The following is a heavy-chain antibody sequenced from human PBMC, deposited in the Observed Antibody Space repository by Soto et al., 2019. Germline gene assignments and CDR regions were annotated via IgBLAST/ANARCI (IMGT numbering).Heavy chain of an antibody. CDR2: IFYSGTT. J-gene: IGHJ4*02. Sequence: SATLSLTCPVSCGSVSSGSYYWSWIRQPPGMGLEWIGYIFYSGTTNYNPSLKSRVTMSLYTSKNEFSLQLSSVTAAGTAVYSCARVSIPYYSPTSGQYYFDYWGRRTQVAVSS. CDR3: ARVSIPYYSPTSGQYYFDY. D-gene: IGHD3-22*01. V-gene: IGHV4-61*01. CDR1: CGSVSSGSYY.